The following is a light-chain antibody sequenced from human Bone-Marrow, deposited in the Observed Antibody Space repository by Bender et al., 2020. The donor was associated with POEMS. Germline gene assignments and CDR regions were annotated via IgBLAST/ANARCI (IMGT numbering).Light chain of an antibody. V-gene: IGLV2-14*03. Sequence: QSALAQPASVSGSPGQSITISCTGSSSDISGYNFVSWYQQHPGKAPKLMISDVSNRPSGVPARFSGSKSGTSASLAISDIQSEDEGDYYCSSWDDSLSGWVFGGGTKLTVL. CDR3: SSWDDSLSGWV. J-gene: IGLJ3*02. CDR2: DVS. CDR1: SSDISGYNF.